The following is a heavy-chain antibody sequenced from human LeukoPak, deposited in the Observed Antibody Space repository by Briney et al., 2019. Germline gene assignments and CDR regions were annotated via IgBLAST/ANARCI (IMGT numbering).Heavy chain of an antibody. D-gene: IGHD3-16*02. V-gene: IGHV3-23*01. CDR2: ITGGGGST. CDR3: ARVGAPGSTFGGVIAFDY. J-gene: IGHJ4*02. CDR1: GFTCSSYA. Sequence: PGGSLRLSWAASGFTCSSYAMGWVRQAPGKGLEWVSAITGGGGSTYYADSVKGRFTISRDNSKNTLYLQMNSLRAEDTAVYYCARVGAPGSTFGGVIAFDYWGQGTLVTVSS.